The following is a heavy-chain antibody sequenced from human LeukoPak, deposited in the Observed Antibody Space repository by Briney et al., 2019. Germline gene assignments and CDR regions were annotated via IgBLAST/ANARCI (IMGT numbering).Heavy chain of an antibody. V-gene: IGHV4-4*02. J-gene: IGHJ6*03. CDR3: ATSIMYQLPIRNYYYYYMDV. CDR1: GGSISSSYW. Sequence: SETLSLTCGVSGGSISSSYWWSWVRQPPGKGLEWIGEIYHSGSTNYNPSLKSRVTISMDKSKNQFSLNLSSVTAADTAVYYCATSIMYQLPIRNYYYYYMDVWGKGTTVTTSS. D-gene: IGHD2-2*01. CDR2: IYHSGST.